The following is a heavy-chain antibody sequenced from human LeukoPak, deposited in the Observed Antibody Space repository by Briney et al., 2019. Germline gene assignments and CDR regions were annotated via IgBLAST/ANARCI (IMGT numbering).Heavy chain of an antibody. J-gene: IGHJ4*02. Sequence: GGSLRLSCTASGFTFGDYAMSWFRQAPGKGLEWVSAISGSGGSTYYADSVKGRFTISRDNSKNTLYLQMNSLRAEDTAVYYCAKVTHGGNSDYFDYWGQGTLVTVSS. D-gene: IGHD4-23*01. CDR1: GFTFGDYA. CDR2: ISGSGGST. V-gene: IGHV3-23*01. CDR3: AKVTHGGNSDYFDY.